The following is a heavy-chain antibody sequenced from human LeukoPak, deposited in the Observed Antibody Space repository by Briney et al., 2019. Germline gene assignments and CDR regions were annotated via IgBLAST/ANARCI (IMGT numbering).Heavy chain of an antibody. CDR3: ARAQSGSGIAAAGRGRNWFGP. D-gene: IGHD6-13*01. Sequence: GASVKVSCKASGYTFTGYYMHWVRQAPGQGLEWMGWINPNSGGTNYAQKFQGRVTMTRDTSISTAYMELSRLRSDDTAVYYCARAQSGSGIAAAGRGRNWFGPWGQGTLVTVSS. CDR1: GYTFTGYY. CDR2: INPNSGGT. V-gene: IGHV1-2*02. J-gene: IGHJ5*02.